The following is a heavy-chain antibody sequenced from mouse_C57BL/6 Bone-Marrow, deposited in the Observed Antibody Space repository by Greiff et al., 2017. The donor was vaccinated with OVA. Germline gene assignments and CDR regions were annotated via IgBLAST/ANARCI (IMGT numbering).Heavy chain of an antibody. V-gene: IGHV1-64*01. J-gene: IGHJ2*01. CDR2: IHPNSGST. CDR3: ARRYYGSSPFDY. Sequence: QVQLQQPGAELVKPGASVKLSCKASGYTFTSYWMHWVKQRPGQGLEWIGMIHPNSGSTNYNEKFKSKATLTVDKSSSTAYMQLNSLTSEDSAVYYCARRYYGSSPFDYWGQGTTLTVSS. CDR1: GYTFTSYW. D-gene: IGHD1-1*01.